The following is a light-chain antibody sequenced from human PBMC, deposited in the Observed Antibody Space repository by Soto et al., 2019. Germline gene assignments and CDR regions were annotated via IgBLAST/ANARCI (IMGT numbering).Light chain of an antibody. CDR3: TSYSTTSVF. V-gene: IGLV2-14*03. Sequence: QSALTQPASVSGSLGQWITISCTGTSSDVGRDKSVSWYQQHPGKAPKVIIYDDTNRPSGVSLRFSASKSGNMASLTISGLQDEDEADYYCTSYSTTSVFFGGGTKLTVL. CDR2: DDT. CDR1: SSDVGRDKS. J-gene: IGLJ2*01.